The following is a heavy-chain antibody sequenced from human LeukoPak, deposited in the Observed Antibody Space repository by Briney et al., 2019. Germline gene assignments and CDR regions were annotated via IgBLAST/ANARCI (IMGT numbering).Heavy chain of an antibody. CDR3: ARGGLLRFLESKRYYYMDV. Sequence: PGGSLRLSCAASGFTFSSYWMHWVRQAPGKGLVWVSRINSDGSSTSYADSVKGRFTISRDNAKNTLYLQMNSLRAADTAVYYCARGGLLRFLESKRYYYMDVWGKGTTVTVSS. V-gene: IGHV3-74*01. CDR1: GFTFSSYW. D-gene: IGHD3-3*01. CDR2: INSDGSST. J-gene: IGHJ6*03.